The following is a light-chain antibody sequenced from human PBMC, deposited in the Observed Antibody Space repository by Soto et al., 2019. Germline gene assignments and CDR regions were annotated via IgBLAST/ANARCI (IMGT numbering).Light chain of an antibody. CDR3: QQYDNRT. V-gene: IGKV1-33*01. CDR2: DAS. Sequence: DIQMTQSPSSLSASVGDRVTITCQARQDISNYLNWYQQKLGKAPKLLIYDASNMETLVPSRFSGSVSGTDFTVTISSLQTEDFATYYCQQYDNRTFCGGTKVDIK. J-gene: IGKJ4*01. CDR1: QDISNY.